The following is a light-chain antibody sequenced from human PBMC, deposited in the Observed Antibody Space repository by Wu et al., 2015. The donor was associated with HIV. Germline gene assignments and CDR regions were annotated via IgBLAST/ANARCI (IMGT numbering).Light chain of an antibody. CDR3: LQDYTYPRT. CDR1: QGIRND. J-gene: IGKJ1*01. V-gene: IGKV1-6*01. Sequence: AIQMTQFPSSLSASVGDRVTITCRASQGIRNDLDWYQQKPGKAPKLLIYAASTLHSGVPSRFSGSGSGTDFTLTISSLQPDDFATYYCLQDYTYPRTFGQGTRVDVK. CDR2: AAS.